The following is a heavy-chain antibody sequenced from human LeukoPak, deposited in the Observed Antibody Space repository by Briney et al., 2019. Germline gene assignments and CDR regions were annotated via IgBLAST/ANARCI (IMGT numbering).Heavy chain of an antibody. CDR3: AKSGGSGSYAPEDY. J-gene: IGHJ4*02. V-gene: IGHV3-43D*03. CDR1: GFTFDDYA. D-gene: IGHD3-10*01. Sequence: GGSLRLSCAASGFTFDDYAMHWVRQAPGKGLEWVSLISWDGGSTYYADSVKGRFTISRDNSKNSLYLQMNSLRAEDTALYYCAKSGGSGSYAPEDYWGQGTLVTVSS. CDR2: ISWDGGST.